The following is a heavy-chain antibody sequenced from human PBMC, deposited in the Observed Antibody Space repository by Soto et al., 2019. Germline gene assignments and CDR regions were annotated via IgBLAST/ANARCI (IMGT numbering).Heavy chain of an antibody. Sequence: SETLSLTCTVSGGSISSSSYYWGWIRQPPGKGLEWIGSIYYSGSTYYNPSLKSRVTISVDTSKNQSSLRLSSVTAADTAVYYCARQGNIAAAVWFDPWGQGTLVTVSS. J-gene: IGHJ5*02. CDR3: ARQGNIAAAVWFDP. CDR1: GGSISSSSYY. V-gene: IGHV4-39*01. D-gene: IGHD6-25*01. CDR2: IYYSGST.